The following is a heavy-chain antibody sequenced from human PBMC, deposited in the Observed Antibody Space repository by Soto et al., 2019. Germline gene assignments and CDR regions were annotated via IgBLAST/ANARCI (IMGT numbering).Heavy chain of an antibody. V-gene: IGHV3-30-3*01. CDR3: FQLWFGY. Sequence: QVQLVESGGGVVQPGGSLRLSCAASGFPFSTYAIDWVRQAPGKGLEWVAGISYDGNNKYYADSVKGRFTISRDNSKNTLYLHMSSLRVEDTAMYFCFQLWFGYWGQGTQVTVSS. CDR1: GFPFSTYA. J-gene: IGHJ4*02. D-gene: IGHD3-10*01. CDR2: ISYDGNNK.